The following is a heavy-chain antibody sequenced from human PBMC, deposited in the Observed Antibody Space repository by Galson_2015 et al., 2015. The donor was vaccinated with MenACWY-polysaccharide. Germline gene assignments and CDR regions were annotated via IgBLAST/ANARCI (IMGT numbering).Heavy chain of an antibody. CDR1: GSSIGSGYY. J-gene: IGHJ4*02. Sequence: LTCAVSGSSIGSGYYWGWIRRAPGTGLEWIASIFHSGTTYYNPSLKNLFTISVDTPKNQFYLNDSSVTAAETAVYYCARVEKYSGSFYILYWGQGTLVTVSS. V-gene: IGHV4-38-2*01. CDR2: IFHSGTT. CDR3: ARVEKYSGSFYILY. D-gene: IGHD1-26*01.